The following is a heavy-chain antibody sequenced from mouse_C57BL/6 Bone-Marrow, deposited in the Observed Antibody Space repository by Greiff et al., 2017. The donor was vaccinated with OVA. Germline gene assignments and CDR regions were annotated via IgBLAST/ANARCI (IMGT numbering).Heavy chain of an antibody. V-gene: IGHV1-50*01. CDR2: LDPCDGST. Sequence: VPLQQPGAELVKPGASVKLSCKASGYTFTSYWMQWVKQRPGQGLEWIGELDPCDGSTNYNQKFKGTATLTVDTSSSTAYMQLSSLTSEDSAVYYCARKTAQAKDAMDYWGQGTSVTVSS. CDR1: GYTFTSYW. J-gene: IGHJ4*01. D-gene: IGHD3-2*02. CDR3: ARKTAQAKDAMDY.